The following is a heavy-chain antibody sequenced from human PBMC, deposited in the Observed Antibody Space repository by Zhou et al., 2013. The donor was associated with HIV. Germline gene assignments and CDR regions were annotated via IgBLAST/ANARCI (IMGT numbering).Heavy chain of an antibody. D-gene: IGHD3-3*01. J-gene: IGHJ4*02. CDR3: TRSRGFSVHYKTDDYFDY. CDR2: INPQTGNT. Sequence: QVQLVQSGAELKKPGASVKVSCKASGFSFNNYYIYWVRLAPGHGLEWVGWINPQTGNTNYAQKFLGRVTMTRDTSTSSVYMVVTRLRSDDAAVYYCTRSRGFSVHYKTDDYFDYWGQGTLVAVSS. V-gene: IGHV1-2*02. CDR1: GFSFNNYY.